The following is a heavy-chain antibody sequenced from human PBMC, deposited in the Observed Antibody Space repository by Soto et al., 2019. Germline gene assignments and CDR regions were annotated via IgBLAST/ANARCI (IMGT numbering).Heavy chain of an antibody. V-gene: IGHV4-59*01. CDR1: GDSISSYY. J-gene: IGHJ5*02. CDR2: IYYSGST. CDR3: ARVGYCSSTSCYSPDKNWFDP. Sequence: PSETLSLTCTVSGDSISSYYWSWIRQPPGKGLEWIGYIYYSGSTNYNPSLKSRVTISVDTSKNQFSLKLSSVTAADTAVYYCARVGYCSSTSCYSPDKNWFDPWGQGTLVTVSS. D-gene: IGHD2-2*01.